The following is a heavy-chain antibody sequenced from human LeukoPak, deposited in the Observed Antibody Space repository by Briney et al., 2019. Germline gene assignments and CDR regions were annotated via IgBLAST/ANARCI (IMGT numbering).Heavy chain of an antibody. J-gene: IGHJ4*02. CDR3: ARDPLYTSGWYYFDY. CDR2: ISDGAKTI. V-gene: IGHV3-48*03. D-gene: IGHD6-19*01. Sequence: GGSLRLSXAASGFTFSSYEMNWVRQAPGKGLEWISYISDGAKTIYYADSVKGRFTISRDNAKNSLYLQMNRLRAEDTAVYYCARDPLYTSGWYYFDYWGQGTLVTVSS. CDR1: GFTFSSYE.